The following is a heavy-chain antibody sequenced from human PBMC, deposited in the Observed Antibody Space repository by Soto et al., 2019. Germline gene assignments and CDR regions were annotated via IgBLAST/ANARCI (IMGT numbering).Heavy chain of an antibody. CDR1: GYTFSIYY. CDR3: ARDLEYNFYDF. Sequence: QVQLVQSGAEVKTPGASVKISCKASGYTFSIYYMHWVRQAPGQGLEWMGKSNVDGSTRYAQKFQGRVTITRDTSTSTIYMELSSLTSDDTAVYYCARDLEYNFYDFWGQGTLVTVSS. V-gene: IGHV1-46*01. J-gene: IGHJ4*02. D-gene: IGHD3-3*01. CDR2: SNVDGST.